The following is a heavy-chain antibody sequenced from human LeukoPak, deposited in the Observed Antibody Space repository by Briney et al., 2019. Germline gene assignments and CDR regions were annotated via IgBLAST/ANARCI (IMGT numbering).Heavy chain of an antibody. J-gene: IGHJ4*02. D-gene: IGHD2-2*01. CDR2: ISSSGSTP. Sequence: GGSLRLSCAASGFTFSDYYMSWIRQALGKGLEWVSYISSSGSTPYYADSVKGRFTISRDNAKNSLYLQMNSLRAEDTAVYYCTKDALISYRGAWSQSDYWGQGTLVTVSS. V-gene: IGHV3-11*01. CDR1: GFTFSDYY. CDR3: TKDALISYRGAWSQSDY.